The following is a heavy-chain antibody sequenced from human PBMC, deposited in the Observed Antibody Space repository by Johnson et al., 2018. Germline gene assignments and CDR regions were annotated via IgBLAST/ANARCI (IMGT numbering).Heavy chain of an antibody. CDR1: GGTFSSYA. J-gene: IGHJ3*02. V-gene: IGHV1-69*06. CDR2: IIPIFGKA. Sequence: QVQLVESGAEVKKPGSSVKVSCKASGGTFSSYAISWVRQAPGQGLAWMGGIIPIFGKANYAQKFQGRVIMTRDTSTRTVYLELSSLRPEDTAVYYCARGILTGDDAFDIWGQGTMVTVSS. CDR3: ARGILTGDDAFDI. D-gene: IGHD7-27*01.